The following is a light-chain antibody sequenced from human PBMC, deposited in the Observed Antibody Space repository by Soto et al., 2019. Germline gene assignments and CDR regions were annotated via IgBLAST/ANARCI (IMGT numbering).Light chain of an antibody. V-gene: IGLV2-14*01. CDR1: SSDVCAYNH. CDR2: DVS. CDR3: SSYTTSSPYV. Sequence: QSALTQPASVSGSPGQSITISCTGTSSDVCAYNHVSWYQQHPGKAPKLMIYDVSNRPSGVSNRFSGSKSDNTASLTISGLQAEDEADYYCSSYTTSSPYVFGTGTKVTVL. J-gene: IGLJ1*01.